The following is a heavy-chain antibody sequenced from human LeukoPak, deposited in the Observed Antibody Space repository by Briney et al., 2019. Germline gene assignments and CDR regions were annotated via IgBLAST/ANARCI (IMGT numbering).Heavy chain of an antibody. D-gene: IGHD4-17*01. CDR3: ARAKATVTRAFDI. CDR2: IYYSGST. J-gene: IGHJ3*02. CDR1: GGSISSGGYS. Sequence: PSETLSLTCAVSGGSISSGGYSWSWIRQPPGKGLEWIGYIYYSGSTNYNPSLKSRVTISVDTSKNQFSLKLSSVTAADTAVYYCARAKATVTRAFDIWGQGTMVTVSS. V-gene: IGHV4-61*08.